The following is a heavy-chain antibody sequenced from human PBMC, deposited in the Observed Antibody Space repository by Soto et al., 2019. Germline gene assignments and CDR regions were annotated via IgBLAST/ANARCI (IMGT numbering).Heavy chain of an antibody. J-gene: IGHJ5*02. D-gene: IGHD6-19*01. CDR2: ISVYSGNT. CDR3: ATLAVAGSVNWFDP. CDR1: GYTLTSYG. Sequence: QFQLVQSGAEVRKPGVSVKVSCKASGYTLTSYGIGWVRQAPGQGLEWMGWISVYSGNTNYAQKFQGRVSMTRDTSTSTAYMELRSLRSDDTAVYYCATLAVAGSVNWFDPWGQGTLVTVSS. V-gene: IGHV1-18*04.